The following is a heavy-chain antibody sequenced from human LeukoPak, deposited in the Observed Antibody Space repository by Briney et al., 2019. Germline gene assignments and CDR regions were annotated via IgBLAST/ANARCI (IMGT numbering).Heavy chain of an antibody. CDR1: GASFSDYY. J-gene: IGHJ5*02. Sequence: SETLSLTCAVYGASFSDYYWSWIRQPPGKGLEWIGYIHNSGITNYNPSLKSRVTISVDTSKNQFSLKLSSVTAADTVVYYCARDRYYYDSSGTRWFDPWGQGTLVTVSS. CDR3: ARDRYYYDSSGTRWFDP. D-gene: IGHD3-22*01. V-gene: IGHV4-59*01. CDR2: IHNSGIT.